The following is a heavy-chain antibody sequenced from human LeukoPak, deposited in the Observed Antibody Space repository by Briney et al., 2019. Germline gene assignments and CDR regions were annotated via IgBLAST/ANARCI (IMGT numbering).Heavy chain of an antibody. CDR1: GFTVSSNY. Sequence: PGGSLRLSCAASGFTVSSNYMSWVRQAPGKGLEWVSVIYSGGSTYYADSVKGRFTISRDNSKNTLYLQMNSLRAEDTAVYYCAEPEGGYYDIRPGWGQGTLVTVSS. D-gene: IGHD3-22*01. V-gene: IGHV3-53*01. CDR3: AEPEGGYYDIRPG. CDR2: IYSGGST. J-gene: IGHJ4*02.